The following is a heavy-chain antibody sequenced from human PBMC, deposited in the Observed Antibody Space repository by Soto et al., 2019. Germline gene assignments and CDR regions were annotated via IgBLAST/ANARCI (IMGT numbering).Heavy chain of an antibody. CDR2: TSYGGNT. Sequence: SETLSLTCTVSGGSIGAYYWSWIRQPPGKGLEWIGYTSYGGNTNYNPSLRSRVTISIDASKNQFSLKLSSMTAADTAVYYCASRDWNDDFHIWGQGTMVTVS. CDR1: GGSIGAYY. D-gene: IGHD1-1*01. V-gene: IGHV4-59*01. CDR3: ASRDWNDDFHI. J-gene: IGHJ3*02.